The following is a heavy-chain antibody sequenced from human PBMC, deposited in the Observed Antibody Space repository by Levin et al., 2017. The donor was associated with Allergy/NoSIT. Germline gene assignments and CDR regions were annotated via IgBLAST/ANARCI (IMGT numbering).Heavy chain of an antibody. J-gene: IGHJ6*02. CDR3: ARSQRYFDWLAPNSYLNYYYYGMDV. V-gene: IGHV4-61*01. CDR1: GGSVSSGSYY. Sequence: MPGGSLRLSCTVSGGSVSSGSYYWSWIRQPPGKGLEWIGYIYYSGSTNYNPSLKSRVTISVDTSKNQFSLKLSSVTAADTAVYYCARSQRYFDWLAPNSYLNYYYYGMDVWGQGTTVTVSS. CDR2: IYYSGST. D-gene: IGHD3-9*01.